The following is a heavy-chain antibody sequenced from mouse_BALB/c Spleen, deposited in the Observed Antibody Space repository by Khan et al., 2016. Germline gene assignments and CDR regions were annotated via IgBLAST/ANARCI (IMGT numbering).Heavy chain of an antibody. CDR2: IIPSNDYT. Sequence: QMQLKESGAELASPGASVKMSCKASGYTFTTYTIHWVKQRPGQGLEWIGYIIPSNDYTNYNQKFKDRATLTADKSSSTAYMQLSSLTSEDSAVYYCAREGAYYRSDGWFAYWGQGTLVTVSA. CDR3: AREGAYYRSDGWFAY. V-gene: IGHV1-4*01. J-gene: IGHJ3*01. CDR1: GYTFTTYT. D-gene: IGHD2-14*01.